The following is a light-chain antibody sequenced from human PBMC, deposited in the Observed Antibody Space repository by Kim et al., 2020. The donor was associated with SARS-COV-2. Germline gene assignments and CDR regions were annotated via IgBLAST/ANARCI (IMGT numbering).Light chain of an antibody. V-gene: IGKV3-20*01. CDR2: VAS. J-gene: IGKJ2*01. CDR1: QSVDSRY. Sequence: LSAGERDTLSCRASQSVDSRYLAWYQQRPGQAPRLLLYVASSRATGIPDRFSGSGSGTDFTLTISRLEPEDLAVYYCQQYGSSPYTFGQGTKLEI. CDR3: QQYGSSPYT.